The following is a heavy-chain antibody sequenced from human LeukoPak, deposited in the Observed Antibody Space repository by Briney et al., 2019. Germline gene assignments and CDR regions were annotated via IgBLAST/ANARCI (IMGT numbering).Heavy chain of an antibody. V-gene: IGHV3-15*01. CDR1: GFTFSNAW. CDR3: ATDESNSFFF. Sequence: GGSLRLSCAASGFTFSNAWMSWVRQAPGKGLEWVGRITSKTDGGITDSAAPVKGRFTVSRDDSKNTLFLQMSSLRTEDTAVYYCATDESNSFFFWGQGTLVTVSS. D-gene: IGHD2/OR15-2a*01. J-gene: IGHJ4*02. CDR2: ITSKTDGGIT.